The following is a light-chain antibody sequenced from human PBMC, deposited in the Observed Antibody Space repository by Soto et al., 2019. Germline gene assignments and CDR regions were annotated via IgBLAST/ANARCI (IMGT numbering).Light chain of an antibody. J-gene: IGKJ4*01. CDR3: QQYGGSPPLS. CDR1: QSVSSSY. Sequence: EIVLTQSPGTLSLSPGERATLSCRASQSVSSSYLAWYQQKPGQAPRLLIYGASTRATGIPDRFSGSGSGTEFTLTISRLEPEDFAVYYCQQYGGSPPLSFGGGTKVDIK. V-gene: IGKV3-20*01. CDR2: GAS.